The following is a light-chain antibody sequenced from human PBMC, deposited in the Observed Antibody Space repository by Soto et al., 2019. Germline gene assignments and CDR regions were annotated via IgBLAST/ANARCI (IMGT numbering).Light chain of an antibody. CDR1: QSVSSTY. Sequence: EIVLTQSPGTLSLSPGERATLSCRASQSVSSTYLAWYQQKPGQAPRLLIYGASSRATGIPDRFSGSGSGTDFTLTISRLEPEDFAVYYCQQYNNGHPWTFGQGTKVEIK. J-gene: IGKJ1*01. CDR3: QQYNNGHPWT. V-gene: IGKV3-20*01. CDR2: GAS.